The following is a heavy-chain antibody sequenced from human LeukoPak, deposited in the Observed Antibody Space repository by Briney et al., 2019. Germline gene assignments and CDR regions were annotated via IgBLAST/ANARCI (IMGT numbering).Heavy chain of an antibody. J-gene: IGHJ6*02. V-gene: IGHV4-59*13. CDR2: ASDSGNT. CDR3: ARDGSTFTSGAMDV. D-gene: IGHD3-3*02. Sequence: SETLSLTCAVSGGSISSYYWSWIRQPPGEGLEWIGYASDSGNTNYNPSLKRRVTISVDTSKNQFSLKLSSVTAADTAVYYCARDGSTFTSGAMDVWGRGTTVTVSS. CDR1: GGSISSYY.